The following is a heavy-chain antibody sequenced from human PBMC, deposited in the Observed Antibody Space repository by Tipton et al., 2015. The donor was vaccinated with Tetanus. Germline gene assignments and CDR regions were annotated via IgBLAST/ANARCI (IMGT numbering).Heavy chain of an antibody. CDR1: GFTFSDYS. CDR3: AGDPPQSGFAFAV. CDR2: LWYDGSNK. Sequence: SLRLSCAGSGFTFSDYSMNWVRQSPGKGLEWVAFLWYDGSNKHYGDSVKGRFSISRDNSENTLYLQMDSLRAEDTATYYCAGDPPQSGFAFAVWGQGTMVTVSS. V-gene: IGHV3-33*01. D-gene: IGHD6-25*01. J-gene: IGHJ3*01.